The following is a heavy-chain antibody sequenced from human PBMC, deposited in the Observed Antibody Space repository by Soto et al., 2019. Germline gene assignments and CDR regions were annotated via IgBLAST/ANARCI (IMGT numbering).Heavy chain of an antibody. J-gene: IGHJ3*02. D-gene: IGHD7-27*01. CDR2: IYYSGST. CDR3: ARTKWGYAFDI. CDR1: AGPISGYY. V-gene: IGHV4-59*01. Sequence: SETLSLTCTVSAGPISGYYWSWIRRPPGQGLEWIGYIYYSGSTNYNPSLRSRVTISLDTSKNQFSLILSSVTAADTAVYYCARTKWGYAFDIWGQGTMGTVSS.